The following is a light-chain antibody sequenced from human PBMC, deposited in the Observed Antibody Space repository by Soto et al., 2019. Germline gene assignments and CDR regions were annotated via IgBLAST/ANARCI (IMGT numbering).Light chain of an antibody. Sequence: DIQMTQSPSSLSASVGDTVTITCRASQGISNYLAWYQQKPGQVPNLLIYAASTLQSGVPSRFSGSGSGTDFTLPISSLRPEDVATYYCQKYNNAPRTFGQGTNVEI. J-gene: IGKJ1*01. CDR3: QKYNNAPRT. CDR1: QGISNY. V-gene: IGKV1-27*01. CDR2: AAS.